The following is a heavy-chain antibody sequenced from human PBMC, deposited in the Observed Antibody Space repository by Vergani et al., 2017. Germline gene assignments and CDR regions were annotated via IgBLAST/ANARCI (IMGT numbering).Heavy chain of an antibody. J-gene: IGHJ5*02. CDR2: IYWNDDK. D-gene: IGHD3-22*01. CDR1: GFSLSTSGVG. V-gene: IGHV2-5*01. Sequence: QITLKESGPTLVKPTQTLTLTCTFSGFSLSTSGVGVGWIRQPPGKALEWLALIYWNDDKRYSPSLKSRLTITKDTSKNQVVLTMTNMDPVDTATYYCAHIPPTYYYDSSGYFNWFDPWGQGTLVTVSS. CDR3: AHIPPTYYYDSSGYFNWFDP.